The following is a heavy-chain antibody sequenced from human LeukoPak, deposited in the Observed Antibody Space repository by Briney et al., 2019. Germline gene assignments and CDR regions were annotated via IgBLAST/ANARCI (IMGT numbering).Heavy chain of an antibody. CDR3: AKDSNWLFPADAFDI. Sequence: PGGSLRLSCVVSGFTFSNYAMSWVRQAPGKGLEWVSAISGSAGSTYYADSVKGRVTISRDNSKNTLYLQMNSLRAEDTAMYYCAKDSNWLFPADAFDIWGQGTMVTVSS. CDR2: ISGSAGST. CDR1: GFTFSNYA. V-gene: IGHV3-23*01. D-gene: IGHD3-9*01. J-gene: IGHJ3*02.